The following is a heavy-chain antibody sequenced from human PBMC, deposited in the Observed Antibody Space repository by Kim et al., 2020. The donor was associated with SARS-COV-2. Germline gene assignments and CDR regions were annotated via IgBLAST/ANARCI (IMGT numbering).Heavy chain of an antibody. D-gene: IGHD3-9*01. CDR3: AREREGLVIVDGIDV. Sequence: GGSLRLSCAASGFTFSSYSMNWVRQAPGKGLEWVSYISSSSSTIYYADSVKGRFTISRDNAKNSLYLQMNSLRAEDTAVYYCAREREGLVIVDGIDVWGQGTTVTVSS. CDR1: GFTFSSYS. CDR2: ISSSSSTI. V-gene: IGHV3-48*01. J-gene: IGHJ6*02.